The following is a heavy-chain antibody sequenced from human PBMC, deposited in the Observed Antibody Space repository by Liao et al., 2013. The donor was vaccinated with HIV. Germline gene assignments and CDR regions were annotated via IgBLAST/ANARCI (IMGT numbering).Heavy chain of an antibody. CDR2: IYYSGST. CDR3: ARDKRGDYVGWYFDF. Sequence: QVQLQESGPGLVKPSQTLSLTCTVSGGSISSGVYHWSWIRQPPGKGLEWIGDIYYSGSTFYNPSLKSRVTISVDTSKNQFSLKLSSLTAADTAVYYCARDKRGDYVGWYFDFWGRGTLVTVSS. D-gene: IGHD4-17*01. V-gene: IGHV4-30-4*08. CDR1: GGSISSGVYH. J-gene: IGHJ2*01.